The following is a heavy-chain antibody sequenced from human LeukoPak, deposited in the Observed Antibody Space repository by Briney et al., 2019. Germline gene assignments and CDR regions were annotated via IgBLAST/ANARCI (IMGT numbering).Heavy chain of an antibody. J-gene: IGHJ5*02. Sequence: SETLSLTCAVSGGAFSGYYWTWIRQPPGKGLEWLGEINHNGRTNYNPSLKSRVIMSVDTSKNQFSLKLSSVTAADTAVYYCARPLGYCSDSRCPQSWFVPWGQGTLVTVSS. CDR1: GGAFSGYY. D-gene: IGHD2-15*01. CDR3: ARPLGYCSDSRCPQSWFVP. V-gene: IGHV4-34*01. CDR2: INHNGRT.